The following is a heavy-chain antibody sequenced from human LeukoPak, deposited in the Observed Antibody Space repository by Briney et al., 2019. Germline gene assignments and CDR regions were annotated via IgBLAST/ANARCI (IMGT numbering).Heavy chain of an antibody. J-gene: IGHJ6*03. CDR3: ARLTSRTVATSYYYYYMDV. V-gene: IGHV1-18*01. Sequence: ASVKVSCKASGYTFTSYGISWVRQAPGQGLEWMGWISAYNGNTNYAQKLQGRVTMTTDTSTSTAYMELRSLRSDDTAVYYCARLTSRTVATSYYYYYMDVWGKGTTVTISS. CDR1: GYTFTSYG. D-gene: IGHD5-12*01. CDR2: ISAYNGNT.